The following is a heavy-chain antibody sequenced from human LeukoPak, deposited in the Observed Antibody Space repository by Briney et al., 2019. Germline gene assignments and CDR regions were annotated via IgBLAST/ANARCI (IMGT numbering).Heavy chain of an antibody. D-gene: IGHD3-10*01. CDR3: ARAVTYFYGSVTYDWFDP. CDR1: GFTFSSYS. Sequence: AGGSLRLACAASGFTFSSYSMNWVGQAPGKGLVWVSRIKSDGSTIYADSVKGRFTISRDNARNTLYLQMNSLRVEDTAMYYCARAVTYFYGSVTYDWFDPWGQGTLVTVSS. V-gene: IGHV3-74*01. CDR2: IKSDGST. J-gene: IGHJ5*02.